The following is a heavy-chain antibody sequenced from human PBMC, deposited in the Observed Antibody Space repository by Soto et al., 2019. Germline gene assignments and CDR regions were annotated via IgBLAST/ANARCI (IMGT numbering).Heavy chain of an antibody. CDR3: ARDRSPTGTTSYYYYAMDV. Sequence: SVKVSCKASGDTFSTYAISWVRQAPGQGLEWMGGIIPIYNIVNYAQNFQGRVTITADKSTSTSYMELSSLTSEDTAVYYCARDRSPTGTTSYYYYAMDVWGQGTTVTVSS. D-gene: IGHD1-1*01. CDR2: IIPIYNIV. CDR1: GDTFSTYA. V-gene: IGHV1-69*10. J-gene: IGHJ6*02.